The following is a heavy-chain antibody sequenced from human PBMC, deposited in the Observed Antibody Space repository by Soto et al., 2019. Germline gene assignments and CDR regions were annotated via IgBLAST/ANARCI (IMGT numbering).Heavy chain of an antibody. V-gene: IGHV1-58*02. D-gene: IGHD6-13*01. CDR2: IVVGSGNT. J-gene: IGHJ6*03. CDR1: GFTFTSSS. Sequence: GASVNVSCKASGFTFTSSSMQWVRQARGQRLEWIGWIVVGSGNTNYAQKFQERVTITRDMSTSTAYMELSSLRSEDTAVYYCAAGSNYYYYMDVWGKGTTVTVSS. CDR3: AAGSNYYYYMDV.